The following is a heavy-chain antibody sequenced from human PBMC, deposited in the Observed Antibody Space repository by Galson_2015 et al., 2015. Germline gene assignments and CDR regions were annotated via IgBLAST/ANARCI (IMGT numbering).Heavy chain of an antibody. V-gene: IGHV6-1*01. CDR3: TRTYSGWIDY. D-gene: IGHD6-19*01. CDR2: TYYRSKWYI. Sequence: CAISGDSVSSNSAAWDWIRQSPSRGLEWLGRTYYRSKWYIGYAISVRSRITINADTSKNQFSLQLRSVTPEDTVVYYCTRTYSGWIDYWGQGALVTVSS. J-gene: IGHJ4*02. CDR1: GDSVSSNSAA.